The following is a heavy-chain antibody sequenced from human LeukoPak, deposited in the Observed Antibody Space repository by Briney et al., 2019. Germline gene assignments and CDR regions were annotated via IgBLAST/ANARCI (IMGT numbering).Heavy chain of an antibody. V-gene: IGHV5-10-1*01. CDR3: VRHEQWLVHEY. CDR1: GYRFASYW. Sequence: GESLRIPCKGSGYRFASYWISWVRQMPGKGLEWMGRIDPSDSYTNYSPSFEGHVTISADESKSTAYLQWSSLKASDTAFYCCVRHEQWLVHEYWGQGTLVTVSS. CDR2: IDPSDSYT. D-gene: IGHD6-19*01. J-gene: IGHJ4*02.